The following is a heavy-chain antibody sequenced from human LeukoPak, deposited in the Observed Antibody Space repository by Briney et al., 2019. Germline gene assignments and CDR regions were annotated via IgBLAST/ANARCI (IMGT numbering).Heavy chain of an antibody. CDR3: ARGAGGYGDYSLWLGY. J-gene: IGHJ4*02. CDR2: ISAYNGNT. V-gene: IGHV1-18*01. Sequence: ASVKVSCKASVYTFSGYGFSWVRQSPGQGLGWMGWISAYNGNTKFAQKYQGRVTMTTDTSTSTAYMELRSLRSDDTAVYYCARGAGGYGDYSLWLGYWGQGTLVTVSS. CDR1: VYTFSGYG. D-gene: IGHD4-17*01.